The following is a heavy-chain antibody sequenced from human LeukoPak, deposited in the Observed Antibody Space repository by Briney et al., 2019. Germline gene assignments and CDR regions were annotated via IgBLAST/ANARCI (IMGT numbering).Heavy chain of an antibody. D-gene: IGHD6-13*01. CDR3: ARVDTSTWDSFDS. CDR1: AYTFTGYF. V-gene: IGHV1-2*02. Sequence: ASVKVSCKASAYTFTGYFLHWVRQAPGQGLEWMGWINPNSGGTNYAQKFQGRVTMTRDTSISTAYMELSSLRSDDTAVYHCARVDTSTWDSFDSWGQGTLITVSS. CDR2: INPNSGGT. J-gene: IGHJ4*02.